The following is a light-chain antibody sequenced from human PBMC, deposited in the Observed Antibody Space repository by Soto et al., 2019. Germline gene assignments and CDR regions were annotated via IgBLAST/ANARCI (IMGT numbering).Light chain of an antibody. V-gene: IGLV2-14*03. CDR3: SSYTTSSTYV. CDR2: DVS. CDR1: SSDVGGYNY. Sequence: QSALTQPASVSGSPGQWITISCTGTSSDVGGYNYVSWFQQHPGKAPKLMIYDVSNRPSGISNRFSGSKSGNTASLTISGLQAEDEADYYYSSYTTSSTYVFGTGTKVTVL. J-gene: IGLJ1*01.